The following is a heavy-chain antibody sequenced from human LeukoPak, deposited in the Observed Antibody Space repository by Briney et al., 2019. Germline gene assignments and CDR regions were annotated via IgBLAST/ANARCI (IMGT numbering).Heavy chain of an antibody. CDR2: INPNSGGT. Sequence: ASVKVSCKASGGTFSSYAISWVRQAPGQGLEWMGWINPNSGGTNYAQKFQGRVTMTRDTSISTAYMELSRLRSDDTAVYYCAREGGFDPWGQGTLVTVSS. V-gene: IGHV1-2*02. CDR3: AREGGFDP. CDR1: GGTFSSYA. J-gene: IGHJ5*02.